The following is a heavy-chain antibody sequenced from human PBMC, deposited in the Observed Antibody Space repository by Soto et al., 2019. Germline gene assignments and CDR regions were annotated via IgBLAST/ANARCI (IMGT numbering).Heavy chain of an antibody. CDR1: GFTFTSSA. Sequence: SVKVSCKASGFTFTSSAVQWVRQARGQRLEWIGWIVVGSGNTNYAQKFQERVTITRDVSTSTAYMELSSLRSEDTAVYYCAGTTSLQWYYMDVWDKGTTVTVSS. V-gene: IGHV1-58*01. CDR3: AGTTSLQWYYMDV. J-gene: IGHJ6*03. D-gene: IGHD1-7*01. CDR2: IVVGSGNT.